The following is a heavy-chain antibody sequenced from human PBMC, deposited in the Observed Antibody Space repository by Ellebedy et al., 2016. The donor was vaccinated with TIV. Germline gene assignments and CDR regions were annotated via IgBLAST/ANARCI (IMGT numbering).Heavy chain of an antibody. Sequence: SETLSLXXTVSGGSISSYYWSWIRQPPGKGLEWIGYIYYSGSTNYNPSLKSRVTISVDTSKNQFSLKLSSVTAADTAVYYCARNIVVVPAVKGWFDPWGQGTLVTVSS. CDR2: IYYSGST. CDR1: GGSISSYY. J-gene: IGHJ5*02. V-gene: IGHV4-59*08. CDR3: ARNIVVVPAVKGWFDP. D-gene: IGHD2-2*01.